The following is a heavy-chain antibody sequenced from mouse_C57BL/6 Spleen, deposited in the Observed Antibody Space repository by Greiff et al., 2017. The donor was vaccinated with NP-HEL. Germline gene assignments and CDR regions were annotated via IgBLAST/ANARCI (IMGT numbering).Heavy chain of an antibody. CDR3: ARTFITTVVDWYFDV. CDR1: GYTFTSYW. D-gene: IGHD1-1*01. V-gene: IGHV1-69*01. Sequence: QVQLKQSGAELVMPGASVKLSCKASGYTFTSYWMHWVKQRPGQGLEWIGEIDPSDSYTNYNQKFKGKSTLTVDKSSSTAYMQLSSLTSEDSAVYYCARTFITTVVDWYFDVWGTGTTVTVSS. J-gene: IGHJ1*03. CDR2: IDPSDSYT.